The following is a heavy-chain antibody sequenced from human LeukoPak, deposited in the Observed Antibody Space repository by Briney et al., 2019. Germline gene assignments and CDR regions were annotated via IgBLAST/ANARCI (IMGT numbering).Heavy chain of an antibody. CDR2: TYYRSKWYN. Sequence: SQTLSLTFGISGDSVSSNSAAWNWIRQSPSRGLEWLGRTYYRSKWYNDYAVAVKSRMTINPDTSKNQISLQLNSVTPEDTAVYYCARSTSPLGAFDIWGQGTMVTVSS. V-gene: IGHV6-1*01. J-gene: IGHJ3*02. D-gene: IGHD5/OR15-5a*01. CDR3: ARSTSPLGAFDI. CDR1: GDSVSSNSAA.